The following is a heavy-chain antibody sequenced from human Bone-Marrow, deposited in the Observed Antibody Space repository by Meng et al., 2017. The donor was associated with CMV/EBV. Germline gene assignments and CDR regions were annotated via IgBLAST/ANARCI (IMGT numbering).Heavy chain of an antibody. CDR2: ISYDGSNK. D-gene: IGHD3-3*01. J-gene: IGHJ6*02. CDR3: ARDLGKGFLEWLSHYGMDV. V-gene: IGHV3-30-3*01. CDR1: GFTFSSYA. Sequence: GESLKISCAASGFTFSSYAMHWVRQAPGKGLEWVAVISYDGSNKYYADSVKGRFTISRDNAKNSLYLQMNSLRAEDTAVYYCARDLGKGFLEWLSHYGMDVWGQGNTVTVSS.